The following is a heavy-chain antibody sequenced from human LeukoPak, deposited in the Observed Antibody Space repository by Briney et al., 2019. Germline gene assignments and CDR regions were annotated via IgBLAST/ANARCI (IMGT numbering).Heavy chain of an antibody. CDR1: GFTFSSYA. D-gene: IGHD5/OR15-5a*01. Sequence: GGSLRLSCAASGFTFSSYAMSWVRQAPGKGLQWVSAIGGSGGSAHYADSVKGRFTISRDNSKNTLYLQMNSLRAEDTVVYYCAKKVLAHMDVWGKGTTVTVSS. J-gene: IGHJ6*03. CDR2: IGGSGGSA. CDR3: AKKVLAHMDV. V-gene: IGHV3-23*01.